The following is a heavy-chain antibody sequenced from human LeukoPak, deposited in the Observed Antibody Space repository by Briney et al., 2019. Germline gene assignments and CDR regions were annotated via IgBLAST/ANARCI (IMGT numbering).Heavy chain of an antibody. CDR2: INPNSGGT. V-gene: IGHV1-2*02. Sequence: ASVKVSCKASGYTFTSYDINWVRQATGQGLEWMGWINPNSGGTNYAQKFQGRVTMTRDTSISTAYMELSRLRSDDTAVYYCARDRGGSYGGNSRDWYFDLWGRGTLVTVSS. D-gene: IGHD4-23*01. J-gene: IGHJ2*01. CDR1: GYTFTSYD. CDR3: ARDRGGSYGGNSRDWYFDL.